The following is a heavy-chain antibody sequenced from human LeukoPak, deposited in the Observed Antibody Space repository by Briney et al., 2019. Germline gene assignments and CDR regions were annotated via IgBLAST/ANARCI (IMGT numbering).Heavy chain of an antibody. V-gene: IGHV4-39*01. CDR2: IYYSGST. D-gene: IGHD3-22*01. CDR3: ARLGYDSSGYYTPYYFDY. CDR1: GGSISSSSYY. Sequence: PSETLSLTCTVSGGSISSSSYYWGWIRQPPGKGLEWIGSIYYSGSTHYNPSLKSRVTISVDTSKNQFSLKLGSVTAADTAVYYCARLGYDSSGYYTPYYFDYWGQGTLVTVSS. J-gene: IGHJ4*02.